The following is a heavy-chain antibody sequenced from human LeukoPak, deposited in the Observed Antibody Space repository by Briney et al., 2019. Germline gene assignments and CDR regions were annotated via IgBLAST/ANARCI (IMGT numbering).Heavy chain of an antibody. CDR3: ARRGVGGDGYNDY. CDR2: IYPSDSDT. Sequence: GESLKISCKGSGYNFTNYWIAWVRQMPGKGLEWMGIIYPSDSDTRYSPSFQGQVTISADKSINTAYLQWSSLKASDTAMYFCARRGVGGDGYNDYWGQGTLVTVSS. D-gene: IGHD5-24*01. J-gene: IGHJ4*02. CDR1: GYNFTNYW. V-gene: IGHV5-51*01.